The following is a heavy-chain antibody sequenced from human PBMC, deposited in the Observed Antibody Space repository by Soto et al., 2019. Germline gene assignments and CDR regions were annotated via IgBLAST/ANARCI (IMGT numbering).Heavy chain of an antibody. J-gene: IGHJ6*02. CDR2: IIPIFGIA. V-gene: IGHV1-69*08. CDR3: AREDRDRETGLVPAAIDGMDV. D-gene: IGHD2-2*01. CDR1: GGTFSRYS. Sequence: QVQLVQSGAEVKKPGSSVKVSCKASGGTFSRYSITWVRQAPGHGLEWIGRIIPIFGIASYAQKVQGRVTITADESTRTAYMGLSSLRSDDTAVYYCAREDRDRETGLVPAAIDGMDVWGQGTTVTVSS.